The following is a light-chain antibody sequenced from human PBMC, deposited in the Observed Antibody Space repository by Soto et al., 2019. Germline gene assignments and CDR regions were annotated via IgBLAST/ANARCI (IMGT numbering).Light chain of an antibody. V-gene: IGKV3-11*01. CDR1: QSLNSS. Sequence: EIVLTQSPATLSLSPGERATISCRASQSLNSSLGWYQQKPGKAPRLVIYDASNRATGIPDRVSGSGSGTEFTVTISRLEPDDSAVYDCQQRSTRPRTFGGGTKVDIK. CDR3: QQRSTRPRT. J-gene: IGKJ4*01. CDR2: DAS.